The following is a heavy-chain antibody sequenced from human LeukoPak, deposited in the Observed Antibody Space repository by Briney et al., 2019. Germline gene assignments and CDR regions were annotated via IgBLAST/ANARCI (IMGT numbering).Heavy chain of an antibody. CDR1: GFTFRTYW. CDR3: ARDRVGSSSSLLGF. J-gene: IGHJ4*02. V-gene: IGHV3-7*01. D-gene: IGHD6-6*01. Sequence: GGSLRLSCAVSGFTFRTYWMNWVRQAPWKGLEWVANIKQDGSEKYYVDSVKGRFTISRDNAKNSLYLQMDSLRAEDTAVYYCARDRVGSSSSLLGFWGQGTLVTVSS. CDR2: IKQDGSEK.